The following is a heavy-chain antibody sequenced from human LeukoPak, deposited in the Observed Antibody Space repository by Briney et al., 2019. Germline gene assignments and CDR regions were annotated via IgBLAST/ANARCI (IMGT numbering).Heavy chain of an antibody. CDR2: IFWDDDK. D-gene: IGHD3-10*01. CDR3: GHSSTMGSHYPFHF. V-gene: IGHV2-5*02. J-gene: IGHJ4*02. CDR1: DISLSTSGVG. Sequence: SGPTEVHPPHTLTLAYPFSDISLSTSGVGAGWIRQPPGKALEWLALIFWDDDKRYSPSLKSRLTITSDTSKNMVVLTMTNLDPVDTATYFCGHSSTMGSHYPFHFWGQGTLVTVTS.